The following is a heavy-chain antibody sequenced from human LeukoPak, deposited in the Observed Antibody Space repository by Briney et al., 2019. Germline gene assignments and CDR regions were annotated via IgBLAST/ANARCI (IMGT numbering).Heavy chain of an antibody. V-gene: IGHV3-7*05. J-gene: IGHJ6*02. CDR2: IKQDGSEK. CDR1: GFTFSSYW. D-gene: IGHD3-10*01. CDR3: ARYGSGSYYRYYYYYGMDV. Sequence: GGSLRLSCAASGFTFSSYWMSWVRQAPGKGLEWVANIKQDGSEKYYVDSVKGRFTIPRDNAKNSLYLQMNSLRAEDTAVYYCARYGSGSYYRYYYYYGMDVWGQGTTVTVSS.